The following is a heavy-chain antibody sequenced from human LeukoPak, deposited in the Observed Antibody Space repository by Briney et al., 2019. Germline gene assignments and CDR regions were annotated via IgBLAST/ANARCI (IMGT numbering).Heavy chain of an antibody. CDR3: ARGNSVSYYYNAMDV. D-gene: IGHD2-21*01. CDR2: ISTGGDNT. CDR1: GFTFSRYA. J-gene: IGHJ6*02. V-gene: IGHV3-48*01. Sequence: GGSLRLSCAASGFTFSRYAMNWVRQAPEKGLEWVSYISTGGDNTFYADSVKGRFTISRDNSKNTLYLQMNSLRAEDTAVYHCARGNSVSYYYNAMDVWGQGTTVTVSS.